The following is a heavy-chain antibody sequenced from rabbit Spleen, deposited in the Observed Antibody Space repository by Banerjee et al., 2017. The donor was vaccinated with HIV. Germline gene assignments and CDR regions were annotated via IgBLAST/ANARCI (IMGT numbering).Heavy chain of an antibody. CDR3: ARDTSSSFSSYGMDL. D-gene: IGHD1-1*01. Sequence: QSLEESGGGLVKPGGTLTLTCKASGFSFSDRDVMCWVRQAPGKGLEWIACIDTGSSGFTYFASWAKGRFAISKTSSTTVTLQMTSLTAADTATYFCARDTSSSFSSYGMDLWGPGTLVTVS. V-gene: IGHV1S40*01. CDR2: IDTGSSGFT. J-gene: IGHJ6*01. CDR1: GFSFSDRDV.